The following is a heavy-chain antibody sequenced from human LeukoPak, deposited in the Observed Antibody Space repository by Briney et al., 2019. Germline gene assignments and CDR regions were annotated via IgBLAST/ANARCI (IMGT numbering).Heavy chain of an antibody. CDR2: IYYSGST. J-gene: IGHJ6*03. CDR3: ARDPGQPPGDGPGYMDV. Sequence: SENLSLTCTVSGGSISSGGYYWSWIRQHPGKGLEWIGYIYYSGSTYYNPSLKSRVTISVDTSKNQFSLKLSSVTAADTAVYYCARDPGQPPGDGPGYMDVWGKGATVTVSS. V-gene: IGHV4-31*03. CDR1: GGSISSGGYY. D-gene: IGHD7-27*01.